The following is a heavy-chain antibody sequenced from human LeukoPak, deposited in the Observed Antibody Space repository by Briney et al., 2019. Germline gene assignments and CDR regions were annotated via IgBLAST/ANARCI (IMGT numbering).Heavy chain of an antibody. J-gene: IGHJ3*02. CDR3: ARTSSQYVDAFDI. D-gene: IGHD2-15*01. V-gene: IGHV3-23*01. CDR2: ISDSGDRT. CDR1: GFTFTSHF. Sequence: GGSLRLSCAASGFTFTSHFMSWFRQAPGKGLEWIAAISDSGDRTVSVDSVKGRFTISRDNAKNSLYLQMNSLRAEDTAVYYCARTSSQYVDAFDIWGQGTMVTVSS.